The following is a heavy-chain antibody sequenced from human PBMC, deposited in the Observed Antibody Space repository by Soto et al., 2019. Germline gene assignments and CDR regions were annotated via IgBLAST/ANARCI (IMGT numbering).Heavy chain of an antibody. CDR2: INHSGST. Sequence: SETLSLTCAVYGGSFSGYYWSWIRQPPGKGLEWIGEINHSGSTNYNPSLKSRVTISVDTSKNQFSLKLSSVTAADTAVYYCARPVGSVRGYSGYAFDYWGQGPLVTVSS. CDR3: ARPVGSVRGYSGYAFDY. J-gene: IGHJ4*02. D-gene: IGHD5-12*01. V-gene: IGHV4-34*01. CDR1: GGSFSGYY.